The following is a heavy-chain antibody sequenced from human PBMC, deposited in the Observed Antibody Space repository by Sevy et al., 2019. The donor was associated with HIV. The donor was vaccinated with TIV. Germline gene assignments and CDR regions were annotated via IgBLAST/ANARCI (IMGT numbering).Heavy chain of an antibody. Sequence: GGSLRLSCAASGFTFSDYYMSWIRQAPGKGLEWVSYISSSGSTIYYADSVKGRFTISRDNAKNSLYLQMNNLRAEDTAVYYCARDLGSGSYTYYDYWGQGTLVTVSS. V-gene: IGHV3-11*01. CDR2: ISSSGSTI. CDR3: ARDLGSGSYTYYDY. CDR1: GFTFSDYY. D-gene: IGHD1-26*01. J-gene: IGHJ4*02.